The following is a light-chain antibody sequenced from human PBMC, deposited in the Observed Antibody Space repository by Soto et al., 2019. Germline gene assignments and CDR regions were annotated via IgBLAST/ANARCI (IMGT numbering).Light chain of an antibody. J-gene: IGKJ4*01. CDR3: HQYGSSPLT. V-gene: IGKV3-20*01. CDR2: SVS. Sequence: EIVLTQSPGTLSLSPGETATLSCRASETVDTSSLGWYQQKPGRAPSLLIYSVSRRATGIPDRFSASGSATDFTLTSTSLEPEDFAVYYCHQYGSSPLTFGGGTKVEI. CDR1: ETVDTSS.